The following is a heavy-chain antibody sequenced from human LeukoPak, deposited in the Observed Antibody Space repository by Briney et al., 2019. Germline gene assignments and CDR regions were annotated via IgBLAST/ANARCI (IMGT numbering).Heavy chain of an antibody. V-gene: IGHV4-34*01. CDR3: ARHRITMVRGVNLGFDY. D-gene: IGHD3-10*01. CDR1: GGSFSGYY. Sequence: SETLSLTCAVYGGSFSGYYWSWIRQPPGKGLEWIGEINHSGSTNYNPSLKSRVTISVDTSKNQFSLKLSSVTAADTAVYYCARHRITMVRGVNLGFDYWGQGTLVTVSS. CDR2: INHSGST. J-gene: IGHJ4*02.